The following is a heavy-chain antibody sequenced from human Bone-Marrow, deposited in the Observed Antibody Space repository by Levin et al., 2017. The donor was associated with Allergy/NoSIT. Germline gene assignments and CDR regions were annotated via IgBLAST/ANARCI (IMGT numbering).Heavy chain of an antibody. D-gene: IGHD6-13*01. CDR1: GGSISSYY. CDR2: MYYSGST. V-gene: IGHV4-59*08. CDR3: ARHTSAAGASFDY. J-gene: IGHJ4*02. Sequence: SQTLSLTCTVSGGSISSYYWSWIRQPPGKGLEWIGYMYYSGSTNYNPSLKSRVTISVDTSKNQFSLKLSSVTAADTAVYYCARHTSAAGASFDYWGQGTLVTVSS.